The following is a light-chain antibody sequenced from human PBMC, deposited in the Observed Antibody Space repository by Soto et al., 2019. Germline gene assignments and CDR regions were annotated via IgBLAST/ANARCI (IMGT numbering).Light chain of an antibody. CDR2: NTY. CDR3: AAWDDSLNGPV. V-gene: IGLV1-44*01. CDR1: SSNIGSNS. Sequence: QSVLTQPPSASGTPGQRGIISCSGSSSNIGSNSGNWYQQLPGTAPKLLIYNTYQRPLGVPDRFSGSKSGTSASLASSGLQSEDEGDYFCAAWDDSLNGPVFGGGTQVTVL. J-gene: IGLJ3*02.